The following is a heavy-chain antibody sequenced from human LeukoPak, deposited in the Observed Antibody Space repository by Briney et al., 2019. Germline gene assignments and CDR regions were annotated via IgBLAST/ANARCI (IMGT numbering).Heavy chain of an antibody. Sequence: PSETLSLTCTVSGGSISSYYWGWIRQPPGKGLEWIGSIYYSGSTYYNPSLKSRVTISVDTSKNQFSLKLSSVTAADTAVYYCARRVSQTIFGVVIKSGWFDPWGQGTLVTVSS. CDR3: ARRVSQTIFGVVIKSGWFDP. V-gene: IGHV4-39*07. J-gene: IGHJ5*02. CDR2: IYYSGST. D-gene: IGHD3-3*01. CDR1: GGSISSYY.